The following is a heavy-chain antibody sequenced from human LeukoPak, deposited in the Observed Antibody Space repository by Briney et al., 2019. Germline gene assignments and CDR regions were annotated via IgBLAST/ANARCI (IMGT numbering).Heavy chain of an antibody. CDR3: ARQSPGYCSSTSCYRGSDY. Sequence: GESLKISCKGSGYSFTSYWIGWVRQVPGKGLEWMGIIYPGDSDTRYSPSFQGQVTISADKSISTAYLQWSSLKASDTAMYYCARQSPGYCSSTSCYRGSDYWGQGTLVTVSS. CDR2: IYPGDSDT. J-gene: IGHJ4*02. D-gene: IGHD2-2*01. CDR1: GYSFTSYW. V-gene: IGHV5-51*01.